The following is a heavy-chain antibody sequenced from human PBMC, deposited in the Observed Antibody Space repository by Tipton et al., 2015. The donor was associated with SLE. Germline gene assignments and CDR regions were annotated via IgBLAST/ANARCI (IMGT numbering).Heavy chain of an antibody. CDR1: GFNLEHYA. D-gene: IGHD3-3*01. CDR2: ITGSGDRT. J-gene: IGHJ4*02. Sequence: SLRLSCVGSGFNLEHYAMSWVRQAPGKGLEWVSAITGSGDRTYYIDSVKGRFTISRDNSKNSLYLQMNGLRAEDTAVYYCARSPVDYWNGYSAWGQGTLVAVSS. V-gene: IGHV3-23*01. CDR3: ARSPVDYWNGYSA.